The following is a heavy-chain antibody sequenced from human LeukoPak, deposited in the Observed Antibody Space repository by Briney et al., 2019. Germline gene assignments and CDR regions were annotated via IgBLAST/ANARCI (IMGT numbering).Heavy chain of an antibody. J-gene: IGHJ6*02. CDR3: AREVVLGHRHYYYGMDV. CDR1: GFTFSSYG. D-gene: IGHD2-8*02. Sequence: GGSLRLSCAASGFTFSSYGMHWVRQAPGKGLEWVAVISYDGSNKYYGDSVKGRFTISRDNSKNTLYLQMNSLRAEDTAVYYCAREVVLGHRHYYYGMDVWGQGTTVTVSS. CDR2: ISYDGSNK. V-gene: IGHV3-30*03.